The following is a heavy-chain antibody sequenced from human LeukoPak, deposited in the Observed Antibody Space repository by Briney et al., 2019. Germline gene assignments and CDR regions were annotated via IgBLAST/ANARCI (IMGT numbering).Heavy chain of an antibody. CDR2: ISYDGSNK. CDR3: ARDNSRNYFGSGSYKD. CDR1: GFTFNSYA. Sequence: QPGGSLRLSCAASGFTFNSYAMHWVRQAPGKGLEWAAVISYDGSNKYYADSVKGRFTISRDNSKNTLYLQMNSLRAEDTAAYYCARDNSRNYFGSGSYKDWGQGTLVTVSS. J-gene: IGHJ4*02. D-gene: IGHD3-10*01. V-gene: IGHV3-30-3*01.